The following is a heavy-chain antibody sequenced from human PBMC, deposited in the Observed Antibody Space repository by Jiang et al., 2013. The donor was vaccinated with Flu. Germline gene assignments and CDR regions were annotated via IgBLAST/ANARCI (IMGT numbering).Heavy chain of an antibody. D-gene: IGHD2-21*02. CDR2: ISYDGSNK. J-gene: IGHJ4*02. V-gene: IGHV3-30*01. Sequence: VAVISYDGSNKYYADSVKGRFTISRDNSKNTLYLQMNSLRAEDTAVYYCARDREAYCGGDCSPLDYWGQGTLVTVSS. CDR3: ARDREAYCGGDCSPLDY.